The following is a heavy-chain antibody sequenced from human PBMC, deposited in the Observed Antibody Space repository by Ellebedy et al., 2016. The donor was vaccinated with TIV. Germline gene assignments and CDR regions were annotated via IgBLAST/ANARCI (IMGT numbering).Heavy chain of an antibody. CDR3: ARDRRGSYDF. CDR1: GASISSYF. J-gene: IGHJ4*02. V-gene: IGHV4-59*01. D-gene: IGHD3-10*01. CDR2: ISNTGNT. Sequence: MPSETLSLTCTVSGASISSYFWSWIRQPPGKGLEWIGYISNTGNTNSNPSLKSRVSISLDTSRSQFSLSLTSVTAADTAVYFCARDRRGSYDFWGQGTLIAVSS.